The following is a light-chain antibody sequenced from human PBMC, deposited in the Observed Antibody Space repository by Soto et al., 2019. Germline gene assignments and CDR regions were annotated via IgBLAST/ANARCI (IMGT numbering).Light chain of an antibody. CDR2: EGS. J-gene: IGLJ1*01. CDR1: SSDVGSYSL. Sequence: QSALTQPASLSGSPGQSITISCTGASSDVGSYSLVSWYQQHPGKAPKLMIYEGSKRPSGVSNRFSGSQSANTASLAISGLQAEDEADYYCCSYGGTVFGTGTQLTVL. V-gene: IGLV2-23*01. CDR3: CSYGGTV.